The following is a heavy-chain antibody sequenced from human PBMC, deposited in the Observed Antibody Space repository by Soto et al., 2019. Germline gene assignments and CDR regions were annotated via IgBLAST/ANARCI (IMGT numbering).Heavy chain of an antibody. J-gene: IGHJ5*02. CDR3: ARVVPGAEAWFGP. CDR2: ISLYSDGT. V-gene: IGHV1-18*01. Sequence: ASVKVSCKTSGYTFSNYGITWVRQAPGQPLEWLGWISLYSDGTNYAQKFQGRVSMTTDTSTTTAYMELRSLRSDDPAVYYCARVVPGAEAWFGPWGQGTLVTVSS. CDR1: GYTFSNYG. D-gene: IGHD2-2*01.